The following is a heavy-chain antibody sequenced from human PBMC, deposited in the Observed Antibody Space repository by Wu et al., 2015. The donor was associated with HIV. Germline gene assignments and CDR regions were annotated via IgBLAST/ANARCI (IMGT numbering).Heavy chain of an antibody. CDR3: VRGLYGGSPYNYFDP. D-gene: IGHD1-26*01. J-gene: IGHJ5*02. CDR2: VSPNTGGT. Sequence: QVQLVQSGAEVKKPGASVKVSCKASGYTFTDFFIHWVRQAPGQGLEWMGWVSPNTGGTNYAQKFQGRVTMTRDTSINTAYMDLKNLKSDDTAVFYCVRGLYGGSPYNYFDPWGQGTLVTVSS. CDR1: GYTFTDFF. V-gene: IGHV1-2*02.